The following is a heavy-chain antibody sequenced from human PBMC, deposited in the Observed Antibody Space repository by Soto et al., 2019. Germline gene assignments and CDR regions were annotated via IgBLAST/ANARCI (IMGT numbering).Heavy chain of an antibody. J-gene: IGHJ4*02. CDR3: AKARCSTSNCYVPDY. Sequence: PGGSPRLSFFTPWFTFYTYTLRWVPPAPGKGLEWVSVINPSGGSPSYAASVQGRFTISRDNYKNTLYLQMNSLRGEDTAMYYCAKARCSTSNCYVPDYWGQGTLVTVSS. CDR1: WFTFYTYT. D-gene: IGHD2-2*01. V-gene: IGHV3-23*01. CDR2: INPSGGSP.